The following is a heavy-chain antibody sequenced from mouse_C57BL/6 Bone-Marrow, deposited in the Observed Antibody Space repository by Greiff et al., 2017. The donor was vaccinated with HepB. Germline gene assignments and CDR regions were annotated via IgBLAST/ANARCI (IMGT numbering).Heavy chain of an antibody. CDR1: GFNIKDYY. CDR3: TRWLPISYAMDY. J-gene: IGHJ4*01. D-gene: IGHD2-3*01. CDR2: IDPEDGDT. Sequence: VQLKESGAELVRPGASVKLSCTASGFNIKDYYMHWVKQRPEQGLEWIGRIDPEDGDTEYAPKFQGKATMTADTSSNTAYLQLSSRTSEDTAVYYCTRWLPISYAMDYWGQGTSVTGSS. V-gene: IGHV14-1*01.